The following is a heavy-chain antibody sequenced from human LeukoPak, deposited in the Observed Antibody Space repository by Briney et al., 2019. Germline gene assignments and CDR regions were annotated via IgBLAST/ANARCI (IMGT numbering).Heavy chain of an antibody. CDR1: GFTFSSYS. CDR3: ARDAYSSSWYPMDV. D-gene: IGHD6-13*01. CDR2: ISSSSSYI. V-gene: IGHV3-21*01. J-gene: IGHJ6*04. Sequence: GGSLRLSRAASGFTFSSYSMNWVRQAPGKGLEWVPSISSSSSYIYYADSVKGRFTISRDNAKNSLYLQMNSLRAEDTAVYYCARDAYSSSWYPMDVWGKGTTVTVSS.